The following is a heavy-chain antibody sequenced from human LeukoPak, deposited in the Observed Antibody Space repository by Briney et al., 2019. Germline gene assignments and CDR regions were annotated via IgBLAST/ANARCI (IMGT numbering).Heavy chain of an antibody. CDR3: AREHGSSGYYNWFDP. Sequence: ASVKVSCKASGYTFTGYYMHWVRQAPGQGLEWMGWINPNSGGTNYAQKFQGRVTMTRDTSISTAYMELSSLRSEDTAVYYCAREHGSSGYYNWFDPWGQGTLVTVSS. CDR1: GYTFTGYY. D-gene: IGHD3-22*01. CDR2: INPNSGGT. J-gene: IGHJ5*02. V-gene: IGHV1-2*02.